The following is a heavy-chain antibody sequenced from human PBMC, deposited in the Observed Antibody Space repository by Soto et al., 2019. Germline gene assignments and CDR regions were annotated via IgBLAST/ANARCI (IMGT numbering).Heavy chain of an antibody. D-gene: IGHD3-3*01. CDR3: VKARRGFYDFRGGLDAFDI. CDR2: IVGSGGYT. V-gene: IGHV3-23*01. Sequence: VGSLRLSCVASGFTFSSFTMNWVRQAPGEGLEWVSAIVGSGGYTYYADSVKGRFTISRDNSRGTLFLQMNTLRGEDTAIYYCVKARRGFYDFRGGLDAFDIWGQGTMVTVSS. CDR1: GFTFSSFT. J-gene: IGHJ3*02.